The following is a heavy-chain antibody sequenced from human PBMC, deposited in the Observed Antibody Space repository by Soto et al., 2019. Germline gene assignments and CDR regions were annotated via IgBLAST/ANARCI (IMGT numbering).Heavy chain of an antibody. Sequence: GGSLRLSCAVSGFNVMSDWMSWVRQAPGKGLEWVASIKEEGSEIYYLHSVRGRFSISRDSAGNALHLTMYYLSAEDTGVYFYARDIGFDYVNWGQGTLVTVSS. V-gene: IGHV3-7*01. CDR1: GFNVMSDW. CDR2: IKEEGSEI. CDR3: ARDIGFDYVN. J-gene: IGHJ4*02. D-gene: IGHD3-16*01.